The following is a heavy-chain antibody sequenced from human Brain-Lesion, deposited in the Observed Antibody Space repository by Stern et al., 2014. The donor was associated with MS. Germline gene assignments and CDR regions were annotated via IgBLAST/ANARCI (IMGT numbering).Heavy chain of an antibody. V-gene: IGHV1-2*02. Sequence: VQLVQSGAEVKKPVASVKVSCKTSGYIFTGYYIHWVRQAPGQGLEWMAWINPNTGGTKYAQKLQGRVTMSRDTSISTAYVELSSLTSDDTAVYYCARDQRGITIFGVVTDYYYLGMDVWGQGTTVTVSS. CDR1: GYIFTGYY. D-gene: IGHD3-3*01. CDR3: ARDQRGITIFGVVTDYYYLGMDV. CDR2: INPNTGGT. J-gene: IGHJ6*02.